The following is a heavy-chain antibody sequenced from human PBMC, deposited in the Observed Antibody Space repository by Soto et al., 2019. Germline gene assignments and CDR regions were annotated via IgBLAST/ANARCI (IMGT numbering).Heavy chain of an antibody. V-gene: IGHV4-59*08. Sequence: PSETLSLTCTVSGGSISSYYWSWIRQPPGKGLEWIGYIYYSGSTNYNPSLKSRVTISVDTSKNQFSLKLSSVTAADTAVYYCACHDDSGKFDYWGQGTLVTVSS. CDR3: ACHDDSGKFDY. CDR2: IYYSGST. J-gene: IGHJ4*02. D-gene: IGHD4-4*01. CDR1: GGSISSYY.